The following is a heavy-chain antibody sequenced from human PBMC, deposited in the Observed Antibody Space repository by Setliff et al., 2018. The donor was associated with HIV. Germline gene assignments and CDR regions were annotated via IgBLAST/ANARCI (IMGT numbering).Heavy chain of an antibody. CDR3: ARSYSSGWYGPPGAFDI. CDR2: FDPEDGET. D-gene: IGHD6-19*01. Sequence: ASVKVSCKVSGYTLIELSRHWVRQAPGKGLEWMGSFDPEDGETIYAQKFQGRVTITTDESTSTAYMELSSLRSEDTAVYYCARSYSSGWYGPPGAFDIWGQGTMVTVSS. V-gene: IGHV1-24*01. J-gene: IGHJ3*02. CDR1: GYTLIELS.